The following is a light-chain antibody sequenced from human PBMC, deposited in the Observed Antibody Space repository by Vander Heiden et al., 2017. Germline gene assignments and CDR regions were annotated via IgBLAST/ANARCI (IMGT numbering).Light chain of an antibody. V-gene: IGLV2-14*01. J-gene: IGLJ3*02. Sequence: QSALTQPASVSGSPGQSIPIPCTGTSSDIGLFNYVSWYRHHPGEAPKLLISEVTNRPSGVSNRFSGSKSGNTASLTISGLQAEDEADYYCSSYTNTNTWVFGGGTKLTVL. CDR1: SSDIGLFNY. CDR3: SSYTNTNTWV. CDR2: EVT.